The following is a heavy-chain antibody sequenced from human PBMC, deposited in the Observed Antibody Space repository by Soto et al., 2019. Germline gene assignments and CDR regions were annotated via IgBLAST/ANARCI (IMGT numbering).Heavy chain of an antibody. V-gene: IGHV3-33*01. CDR3: ARDHEQQESYYYGMDV. D-gene: IGHD6-13*01. J-gene: IGHJ6*02. CDR1: GFTFSSYG. Sequence: GGSLRLSCAASGFTFSSYGMPWVRQAPGKGLEWVAVIWYDGSNKYYADSVKGRFTISRDNSKNTLYLQMNSLRAEDTAVYYWARDHEQQESYYYGMDVWGQGTTVTVSS. CDR2: IWYDGSNK.